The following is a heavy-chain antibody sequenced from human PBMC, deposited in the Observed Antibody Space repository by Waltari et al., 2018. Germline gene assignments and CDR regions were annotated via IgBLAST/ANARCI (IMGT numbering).Heavy chain of an antibody. CDR3: ARETSKRFDY. Sequence: EVQLVESGGGLVQPGGSLRLSCAASGSTLGSYSMSWVRQAPGKGLEWISYIISTSSSSDYADSVKGRFTISRDNAKNSLYLQMDNLRTEDTAVYYCARETSKRFDYWGQGALVTVSS. V-gene: IGHV3-48*04. CDR2: IISTSSSS. CDR1: GSTLGSYS. J-gene: IGHJ4*02.